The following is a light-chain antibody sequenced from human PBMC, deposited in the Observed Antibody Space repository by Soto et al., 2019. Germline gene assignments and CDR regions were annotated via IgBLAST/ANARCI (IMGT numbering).Light chain of an antibody. CDR2: AAS. Sequence: DIQMIQSPSSLSASVGDRVTITCRASQTINNYVSWYQQKPGKAPKSLIYAASTLQRGVPTRFSGSGSGTDFTLTINSLQPEDSAIYYCQQSAKIPRTFGQGTKVEI. J-gene: IGKJ1*01. V-gene: IGKV1-39*01. CDR3: QQSAKIPRT. CDR1: QTINNY.